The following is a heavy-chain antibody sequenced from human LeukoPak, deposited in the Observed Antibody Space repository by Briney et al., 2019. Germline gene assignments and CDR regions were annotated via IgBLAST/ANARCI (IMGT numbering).Heavy chain of an antibody. CDR2: IWYDGSNK. CDR1: GFTFSSYG. J-gene: IGHJ6*02. Sequence: PGGSLRLSCAASGFTFSSYGMPWVRQAPGEGLEWVAVIWYDGSNKYYADSVKGRFTISRDNSKNTLYLQMNSLRAEDTAVYYCARTVTNSGTYYYYGMDVWGQGTTVTVSS. D-gene: IGHD4-17*01. V-gene: IGHV3-33*08. CDR3: ARTVTNSGTYYYYGMDV.